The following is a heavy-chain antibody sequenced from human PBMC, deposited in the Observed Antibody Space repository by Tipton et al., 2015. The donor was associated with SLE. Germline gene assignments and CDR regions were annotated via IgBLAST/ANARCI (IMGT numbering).Heavy chain of an antibody. CDR3: ARAPEMGGPLDY. D-gene: IGHD5-24*01. Sequence: TLSLTCTVSGGSISSGGYYWSWIRQHPGKGLEWIGYIYYSGSTYYNPSLKSRVTISVDTSKNQFSLKLSSVTAADTAVYYCARAPEMGGPLDYWGQGTLVTVSS. J-gene: IGHJ4*02. CDR1: GGSISSGGYY. V-gene: IGHV4-31*03. CDR2: IYYSGST.